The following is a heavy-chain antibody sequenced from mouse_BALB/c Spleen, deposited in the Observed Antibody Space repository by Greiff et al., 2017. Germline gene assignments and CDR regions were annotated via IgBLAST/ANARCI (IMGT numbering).Heavy chain of an antibody. D-gene: IGHD1-1*01. V-gene: IGHV5-12-2*01. J-gene: IGHJ3*01. CDR3: ARRPYGSSYGFAY. CDR1: GFTFSSYT. CDR2: ISNGGGST. Sequence: EVKVVESGGGLVQPGGSLKLSCAASGFTFSSYTMSWVRQTPEKRLEWVAYISNGGGSTYYPDTVKGRFTISRDNAKNTLYLQMSSLKSEDTAMYYCARRPYGSSYGFAYWGQGTLVTVSA.